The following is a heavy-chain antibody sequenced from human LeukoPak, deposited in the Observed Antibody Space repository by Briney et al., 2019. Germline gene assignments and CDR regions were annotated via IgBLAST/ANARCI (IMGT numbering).Heavy chain of an antibody. Sequence: PSETLSLTCAVSGGSISSGGYSWSWIRQPPGKGLEWIGYIYYSGSTFYNPSLKSRVTISVDTSKNQFSLRLSSVTAADTAVYYCARDLGRGWQQLGWDMDVWGKGTTVTISS. CDR2: IYYSGST. CDR3: ARDLGRGWQQLGWDMDV. CDR1: GGSISSGGYS. J-gene: IGHJ6*03. D-gene: IGHD6-13*01. V-gene: IGHV4-30-4*07.